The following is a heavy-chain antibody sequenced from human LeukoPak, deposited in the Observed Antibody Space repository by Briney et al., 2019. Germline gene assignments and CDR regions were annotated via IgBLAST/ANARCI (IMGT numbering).Heavy chain of an antibody. CDR2: IYSGGST. V-gene: IGHV3-53*01. J-gene: IGHJ4*02. Sequence: GGSLRLSCAASGFTVSSNYMSWVRQAPGKGLEWVSVIYSGGSTYYGDSVKGRFTISRDNSKNTLYLQMNSLRAEDTAVYYCARLNSSSWYVSDYWGQGTLVTVSS. CDR1: GFTVSSNY. CDR3: ARLNSSSWYVSDY. D-gene: IGHD6-13*01.